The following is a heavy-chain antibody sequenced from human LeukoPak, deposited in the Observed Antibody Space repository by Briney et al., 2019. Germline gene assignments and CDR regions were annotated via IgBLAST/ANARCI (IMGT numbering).Heavy chain of an antibody. V-gene: IGHV5-51*01. Sequence: GESLKISCKGSGYSFTSYWIGWVRQMPGKGLKWMGIIYPGDSDARYSPSFQGQVTISADKSISTAYLQGSSLKASDTAMYYCARRRDLYSGSYYPFDYWGQGTLVTVSS. CDR2: IYPGDSDA. D-gene: IGHD1-26*01. CDR3: ARRRDLYSGSYYPFDY. J-gene: IGHJ4*02. CDR1: GYSFTSYW.